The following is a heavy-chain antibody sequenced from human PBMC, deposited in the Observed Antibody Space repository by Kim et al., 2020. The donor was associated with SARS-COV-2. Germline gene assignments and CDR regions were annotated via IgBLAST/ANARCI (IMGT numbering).Heavy chain of an antibody. Sequence: YSTPSLKRRVTRSVDTSKNQFSLKLSSVTAADTAVYYCAGFTHSSGWYRWGQGTLVTVSS. J-gene: IGHJ4*02. CDR3: AGFTHSSGWYR. V-gene: IGHV4-39*07. D-gene: IGHD6-19*01.